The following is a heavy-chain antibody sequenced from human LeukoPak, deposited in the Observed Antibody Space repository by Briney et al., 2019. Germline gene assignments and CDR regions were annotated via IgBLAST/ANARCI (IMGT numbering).Heavy chain of an antibody. J-gene: IGHJ5*02. CDR3: ARGSGYCSSTSCYFGLVKNWFDP. D-gene: IGHD2-2*01. CDR2: INHSGSA. V-gene: IGHV4-34*01. Sequence: SETLSLTCAVYGGSFSGYYWSWIRQPPGKGLEWIGEINHSGSANYNPSLKSRVTISVDTSKNQFSLKLSSVTAADTAVYYCARGSGYCSSTSCYFGLVKNWFDPWGQGTLVTVSS. CDR1: GGSFSGYY.